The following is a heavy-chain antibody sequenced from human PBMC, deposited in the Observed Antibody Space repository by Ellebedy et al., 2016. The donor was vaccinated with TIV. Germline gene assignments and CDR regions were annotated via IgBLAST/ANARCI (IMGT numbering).Heavy chain of an antibody. D-gene: IGHD6-19*01. CDR1: GFTFSNYY. CDR2: INSGGTII. V-gene: IGHV3-11*01. CDR3: ARPPSAVAGQDY. Sequence: PGGSLRLSCAASGFTFSNYYMNWIRLAPGTGLEWISYINSGGTIIYYADSVKCRFTISRDNAKNSLYLQMHSLRAEDTAVYYFARPPSAVAGQDYWGQGTPVTVSS. J-gene: IGHJ4*02.